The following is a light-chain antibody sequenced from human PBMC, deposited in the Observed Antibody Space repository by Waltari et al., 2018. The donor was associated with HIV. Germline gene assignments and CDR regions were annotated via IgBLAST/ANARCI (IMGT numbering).Light chain of an antibody. CDR3: TSYISSASPV. Sequence: QSALTQPASVSGSPGQSITISCTGPRFAASAYKYVSWFQHHPGKAPKVIIYEVNNRPSGVSSRFSGSKSASGASLTISGLQPEDEATYFCTSYISSASPVFGGGTKVTVL. CDR1: RFAASAYKY. V-gene: IGLV2-14*01. J-gene: IGLJ3*02. CDR2: EVN.